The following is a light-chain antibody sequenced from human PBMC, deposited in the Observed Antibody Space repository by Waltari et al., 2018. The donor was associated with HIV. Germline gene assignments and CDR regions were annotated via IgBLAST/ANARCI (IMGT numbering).Light chain of an antibody. V-gene: IGKV3-20*01. J-gene: IGKJ3*01. Sequence: EIILTQSPGNMSLFPGERATLSCRASQSVNNNNLAWYQQKPGQAPRLLINGASNRITGIPDRFSGSGSGTDFTLTISRLEPEDLAVYYCQQYGSTPLTFGPGTKVDIK. CDR1: QSVNNNN. CDR3: QQYGSTPLT. CDR2: GAS.